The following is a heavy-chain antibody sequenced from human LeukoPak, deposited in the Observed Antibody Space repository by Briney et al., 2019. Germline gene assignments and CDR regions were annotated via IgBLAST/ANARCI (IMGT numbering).Heavy chain of an antibody. CDR1: GYTFTGYY. CDR2: NNPITGGT. J-gene: IGHJ3*02. Sequence: ASVKVSCKASGYTFTGYYLHWVRQAPGQGLEWMGWNNPITGGTNYAQKLQGRVTMTTDTSTSTAYMELRSLRSDDTAVYYCAREGYDYGLQDIWGQGTMVTVSS. V-gene: IGHV1-2*02. D-gene: IGHD4-17*01. CDR3: AREGYDYGLQDI.